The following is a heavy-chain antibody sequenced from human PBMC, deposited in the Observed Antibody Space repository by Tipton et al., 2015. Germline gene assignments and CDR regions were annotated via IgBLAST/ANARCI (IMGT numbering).Heavy chain of an antibody. CDR1: GGSFSGYY. V-gene: IGHV4-34*01. Sequence: TLSLTCAVYGGSFSGYYWSWIRQPPGEGLEWIGEINESGGTNYNSSLKNRVTVSVDTSLNHLSLYLTSVTAADAGVYYCARGRGWLPTSVFDPWGQGTMVTVS. CDR2: INESGGT. CDR3: ARGRGWLPTSVFDP. D-gene: IGHD5-24*01. J-gene: IGHJ3*01.